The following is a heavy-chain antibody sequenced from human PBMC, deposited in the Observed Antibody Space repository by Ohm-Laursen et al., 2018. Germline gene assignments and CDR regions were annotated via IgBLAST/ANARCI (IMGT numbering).Heavy chain of an antibody. Sequence: SLRLSCAASGFTFSSYAMSWVRQAPGKGLEWVSVIYSGGSTYYADSVKGRFTISRDNAKNSLYLQMNSLRAVDTAVYYCAKDPRKFGVRRTSDWHFDLWGRGTPVTVSS. J-gene: IGHJ2*01. CDR3: AKDPRKFGVRRTSDWHFDL. V-gene: IGHV3-23*03. CDR1: GFTFSSYA. CDR2: IYSGGST. D-gene: IGHD3-16*01.